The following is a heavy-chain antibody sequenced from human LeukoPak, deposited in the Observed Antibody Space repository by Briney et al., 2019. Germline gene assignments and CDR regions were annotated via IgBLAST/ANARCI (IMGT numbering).Heavy chain of an antibody. Sequence: KPSETLSLTCAVYGGSFSGYYWSWIRQPPGKGLEWIGEINHSGSTNYNPSLKSRVTISVDTSKNQFSLKLSSVTAADTAVYYCARLVSEWSLFDYWGQGTLVTVSS. CDR3: ARLVSEWSLFDY. J-gene: IGHJ4*02. V-gene: IGHV4-34*01. D-gene: IGHD3-3*01. CDR1: GGSFSGYY. CDR2: INHSGST.